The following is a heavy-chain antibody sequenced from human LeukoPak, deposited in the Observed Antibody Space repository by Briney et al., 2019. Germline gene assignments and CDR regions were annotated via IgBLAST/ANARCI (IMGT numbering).Heavy chain of an antibody. D-gene: IGHD3-10*01. CDR1: GFTFSSYG. J-gene: IGHJ4*02. CDR3: AKDGTRGIRFGKIPHYFDY. Sequence: GGSLRLSCAASGFTFSSYGMSWVRQAPGKVLEWVAFIRYDGSNKYFADSVKGRFTISRDSSKNTLYLQMNSLRVDDTTVYYCAKDGTRGIRFGKIPHYFDYWGQGTLVTVSS. CDR2: IRYDGSNK. V-gene: IGHV3-30*02.